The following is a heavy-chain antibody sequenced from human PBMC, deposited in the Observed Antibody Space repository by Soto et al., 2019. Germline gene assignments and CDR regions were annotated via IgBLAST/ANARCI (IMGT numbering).Heavy chain of an antibody. CDR1: GGSFSGYY. CDR2: INHSGST. V-gene: IGHV4-34*01. D-gene: IGHD3-22*01. J-gene: IGHJ4*02. CDR3: VREVYDSSGYPDY. Sequence: SETLSLTCAVYGGSFSGYYWSWIRQPPGKGLEWIGEINHSGSTNYNPSLKSRVTISVDTSKNQFSLKLSSVTAAETAVYYCVREVYDSSGYPDYCGQRSLVPVSA.